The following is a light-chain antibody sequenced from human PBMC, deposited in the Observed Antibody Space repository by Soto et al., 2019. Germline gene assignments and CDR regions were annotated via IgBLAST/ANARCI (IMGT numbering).Light chain of an antibody. V-gene: IGKV3-15*01. CDR3: QQYNDWSLT. Sequence: MTQSPSTLSVSPGERATLSCRASQSVSSSLAWYQQKPGQAPSLLIYGAFTRATGIPARFSGTGSGTEFTLTISSLQSEDFALYYCQQYNDWSLTFGQGTKVDIK. CDR2: GAF. J-gene: IGKJ1*01. CDR1: QSVSSS.